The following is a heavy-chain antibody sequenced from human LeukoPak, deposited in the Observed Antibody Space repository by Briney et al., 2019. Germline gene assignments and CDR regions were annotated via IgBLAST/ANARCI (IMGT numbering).Heavy chain of an antibody. Sequence: GESLKTPCKGSGYSFTNYWLGWVRQMPGKGLEWMGIIYPGDSDTRYSPSFQGQVTISADKSISTAYLQWSSLKASDTAMYYCARSMYCSSTSCSTPFDYWGQGTLVTVCS. CDR1: GYSFTNYW. J-gene: IGHJ4*02. CDR2: IYPGDSDT. CDR3: ARSMYCSSTSCSTPFDY. V-gene: IGHV5-51*01. D-gene: IGHD2-2*01.